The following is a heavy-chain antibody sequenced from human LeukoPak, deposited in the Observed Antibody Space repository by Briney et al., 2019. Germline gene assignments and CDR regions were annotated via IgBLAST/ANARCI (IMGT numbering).Heavy chain of an antibody. Sequence: GGSLRLSCAASGFTFGNAWMSWVRQAPGKGLEWVGRIKSKTGGGTTDYAAPVKGRFTISRDDSKNTLYLHMNTLKTEDTAVYYCTTDLPLGARVAGLYWGQGTLVTVSS. J-gene: IGHJ4*02. D-gene: IGHD2-15*01. V-gene: IGHV3-15*01. CDR3: TTDLPLGARVAGLY. CDR1: GFTFGNAW. CDR2: IKSKTGGGTT.